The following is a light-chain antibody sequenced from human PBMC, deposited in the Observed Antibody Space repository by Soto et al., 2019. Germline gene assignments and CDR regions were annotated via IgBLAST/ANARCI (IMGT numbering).Light chain of an antibody. J-gene: IGKJ3*01. V-gene: IGKV1-33*01. CDR1: QDISNY. CDR3: QQYDNLPPFT. CDR2: DAY. Sequence: DIQMTQSPSSLSASVGDRVTITCQASQDISNYLNWYQQKPGKAPKLLIYDAYHLETGVPSRFSGSGSGTDFTFTISSLQPEDIATYYCQQYDNLPPFTFGPGTKVDIK.